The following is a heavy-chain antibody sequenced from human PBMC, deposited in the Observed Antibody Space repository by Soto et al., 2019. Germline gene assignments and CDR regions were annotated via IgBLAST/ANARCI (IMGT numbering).Heavy chain of an antibody. CDR2: ISTGDSPI. V-gene: IGHV3-48*01. Sequence: EVQLVESGGALVQPGGSLRLSCAASGFTFSNYAMNWVRQAPGKGLEWVSYISTGDSPIYYADSVKGRFTISRDNDKKSLYLQMIRLRAEDTAVYYCATVCRFCSGSNSLYWGRGTLVTVSS. D-gene: IGHD2-15*01. CDR3: ATVCRFCSGSNSLY. CDR1: GFTFSNYA. J-gene: IGHJ4*02.